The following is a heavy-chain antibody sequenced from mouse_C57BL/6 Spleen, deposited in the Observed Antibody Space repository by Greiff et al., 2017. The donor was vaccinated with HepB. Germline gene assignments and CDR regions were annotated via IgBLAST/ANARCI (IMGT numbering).Heavy chain of an antibody. J-gene: IGHJ4*01. D-gene: IGHD1-1*01. CDR3: AEGYYASRGYAMDY. CDR1: GYTFTSYW. Sequence: VQLQQSGAELTKPGASVKLSCKASGYTFTSYWMHWVKQRPGQGLEWIGYINPSSGYTKYNQKFKDKATLTADKSSSTAYMQLSSLTYEDSAVYYCAEGYYASRGYAMDYWGQGTSVTVSS. CDR2: INPSSGYT. V-gene: IGHV1-7*01.